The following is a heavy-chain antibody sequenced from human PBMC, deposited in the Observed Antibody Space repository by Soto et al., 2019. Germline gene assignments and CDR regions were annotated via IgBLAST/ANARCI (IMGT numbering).Heavy chain of an antibody. J-gene: IGHJ4*02. CDR2: ISVYNGNT. D-gene: IGHD3-22*01. CDR3: ARAQYYYDSSGYDDY. Sequence: ASVKVSCTASGYTFTSYGISWVRQAPGQGLEWMGWISVYNGNTNYAQKLQGRVTMTTDTSTSTAYMELRSLRSDDTAVYYCARAQYYYDSSGYDDYWGQGTLVTVSS. CDR1: GYTFTSYG. V-gene: IGHV1-18*01.